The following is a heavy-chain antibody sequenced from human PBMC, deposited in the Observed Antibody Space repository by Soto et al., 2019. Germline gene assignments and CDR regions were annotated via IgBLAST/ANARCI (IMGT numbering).Heavy chain of an antibody. CDR1: GFTFTSSA. J-gene: IGHJ4*02. D-gene: IGHD3-22*01. CDR3: AADPNPYSSGYYLGY. CDR2: IVVGSGNT. V-gene: IGHV1-58*01. Sequence: QMQLVQSGPEVKKPGTSVKVACKASGFTFTSSAVQWVRQARGQRLEWIGWIVVGSGNTNYAQKFQERVTITRDMSXXTAYMELSSLRSEDTAVYYCAADPNPYSSGYYLGYWGQGTLVTVSS.